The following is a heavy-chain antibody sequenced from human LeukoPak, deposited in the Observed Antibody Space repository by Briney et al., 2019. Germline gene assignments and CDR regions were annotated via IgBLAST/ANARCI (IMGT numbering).Heavy chain of an antibody. J-gene: IGHJ4*02. V-gene: IGHV1-18*01. D-gene: IGHD6-19*01. CDR2: ISTYNGNT. Sequence: ASVKVSCKSSGGTLSSYALSWVRQAPGQGLEWMGWISTYNGNTHYAQKLQGRVTMTTDTSTSTAYMELRSLRSDDTAVYYCARSSLAVAGSVFDYWGQGTLVTVSS. CDR1: GGTLSSYA. CDR3: ARSSLAVAGSVFDY.